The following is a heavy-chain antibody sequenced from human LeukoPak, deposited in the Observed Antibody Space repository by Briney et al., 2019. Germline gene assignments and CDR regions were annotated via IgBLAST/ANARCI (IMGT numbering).Heavy chain of an antibody. CDR1: VGTFSSYA. CDR2: IIPILGIA. D-gene: IGHD1-1*01. CDR3: ARGILRYNWNDAYYYYGMDV. Sequence: SVKVSCKASVGTFSSYAISWVRQAPGQGLEWMGRIIPILGIANYAQKFQGRVTITADKSTSTAYMELSSLRSEDTAVYYCARGILRYNWNDAYYYYGMDVWGQGTTVTVSS. V-gene: IGHV1-69*04. J-gene: IGHJ6*02.